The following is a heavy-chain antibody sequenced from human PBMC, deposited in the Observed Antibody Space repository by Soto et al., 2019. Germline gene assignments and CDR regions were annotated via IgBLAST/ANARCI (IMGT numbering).Heavy chain of an antibody. CDR1: GFTFSDYY. Sequence: GGSLRLSCAASGFTFSDYYMSWIRQAPGKGLEWVSYISSSGSTIYYADSVKGRFTISRDNAKNSLYLQMNSLRAEDTAVYYCARNRYPGIAAAGTTLDYWGQGTLVTVSS. CDR2: ISSSGSTI. D-gene: IGHD6-13*01. J-gene: IGHJ4*02. V-gene: IGHV3-11*04. CDR3: ARNRYPGIAAAGTTLDY.